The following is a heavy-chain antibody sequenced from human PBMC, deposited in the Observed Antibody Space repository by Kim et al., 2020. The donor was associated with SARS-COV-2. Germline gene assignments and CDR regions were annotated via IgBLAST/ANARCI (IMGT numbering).Heavy chain of an antibody. CDR2: ISGSGGST. CDR3: AKGDRITMIVLVTLFDY. Sequence: GGSLRLSCAASGFTFSSYAMSWVRQAPGKGLEWVSAISGSGGSTYYADSVKGRFTISRDNSKNTLYLQMNSLRAEDTAVYYCAKGDRITMIVLVTLFDYWGQGTLVTVSS. V-gene: IGHV3-23*01. CDR1: GFTFSSYA. D-gene: IGHD3-22*01. J-gene: IGHJ4*02.